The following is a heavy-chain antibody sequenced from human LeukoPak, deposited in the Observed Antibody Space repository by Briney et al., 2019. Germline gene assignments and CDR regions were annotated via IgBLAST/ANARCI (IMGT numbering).Heavy chain of an antibody. CDR1: GFTFSDHY. CDR2: ISSSGSSI. V-gene: IGHV3-11*04. CDR3: ARVTYTLTDYITVYDY. Sequence: GGSLRLSCAASGFTFSDHYMSWIRQAPGKGLEWVSYISSSGSSIHYADSVKGRFTISRDNAKNSLYLQMNSLRAEDTAVFYCARVTYTLTDYITVYDYWGKGTLVTVSS. J-gene: IGHJ4*02. D-gene: IGHD3-9*01.